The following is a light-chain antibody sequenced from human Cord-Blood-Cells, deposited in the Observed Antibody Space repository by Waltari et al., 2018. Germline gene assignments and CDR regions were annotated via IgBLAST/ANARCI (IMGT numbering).Light chain of an antibody. CDR3: QQRSNWPLT. V-gene: IGKV3-11*01. CDR2: DAS. J-gene: IGKJ4*01. Sequence: EIVLTQSPATLSLSPGERATLSCRASQSVNSYLAWYQQTPVQAPRLLIYDASNRATGIPARFSGSGSGTDFTLTISSLEPEDFAVYYCQQRSNWPLTFGGGTKVEIK. CDR1: QSVNSY.